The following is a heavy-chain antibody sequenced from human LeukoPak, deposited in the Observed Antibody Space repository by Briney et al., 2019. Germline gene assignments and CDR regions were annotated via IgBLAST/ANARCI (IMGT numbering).Heavy chain of an antibody. CDR2: IWNDGSNK. Sequence: GGSLRLSCAASGFTFSSYGMHWVRQAPGKGLEWVAVIWNDGSNKYYADSVKGRFTISRDNSKNTLYLQMNSLRAEDTAVYYCAKVGAARDYFDYWGQGTLVTVSS. J-gene: IGHJ4*02. CDR3: AKVGAARDYFDY. CDR1: GFTFSSYG. D-gene: IGHD6-6*01. V-gene: IGHV3-33*06.